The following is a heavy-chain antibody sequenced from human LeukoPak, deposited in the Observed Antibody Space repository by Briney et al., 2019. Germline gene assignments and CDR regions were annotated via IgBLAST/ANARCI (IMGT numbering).Heavy chain of an antibody. CDR3: ARGNNWNLFDY. CDR1: GFTFSSYW. CDR2: IKQDGSEK. J-gene: IGHJ4*02. Sequence: GGSLRLSCAASGFTFSSYWRRWVRQAPGKGLEWVANIKQDGSEKYYVDSVRGRFTISRDNANNSLYLQMNSLRAEDTAVYYCARGNNWNLFDYWGQGTLVTVSS. D-gene: IGHD1-20*01. V-gene: IGHV3-7*03.